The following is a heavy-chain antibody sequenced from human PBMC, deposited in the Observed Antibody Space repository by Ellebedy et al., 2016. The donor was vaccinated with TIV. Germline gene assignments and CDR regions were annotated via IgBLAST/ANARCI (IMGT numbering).Heavy chain of an antibody. CDR2: SYYRSKWYN. D-gene: IGHD5-24*01. V-gene: IGHV6-1*01. Sequence: SQTLSLTCAISGDSXSSNIPTWTSFRQSPSLVLEWLGMSYYRSKWYNENAVSVKSRITINPDTSKNQFSLQLNSVTPEDTAVYYCARHVATEGYNSWGQGTLVTVSS. CDR3: ARHVATEGYNS. CDR1: GDSXSSNIPT. J-gene: IGHJ4*02.